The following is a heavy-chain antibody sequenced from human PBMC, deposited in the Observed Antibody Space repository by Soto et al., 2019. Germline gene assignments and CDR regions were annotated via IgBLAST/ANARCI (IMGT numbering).Heavy chain of an antibody. Sequence: GGSLRLSCAASGFTFSSYSMNWVRQAPGKGLEWVSSISSSSSYIYYADSVKGRFTISRDNAKNSLYLQMNSLRAEDTAVYYCARAYAHYYDSSGYYQAPPRTDDAFDIWGKGTMVTVAS. V-gene: IGHV3-21*01. CDR3: ARAYAHYYDSSGYYQAPPRTDDAFDI. CDR2: ISSSSSYI. D-gene: IGHD3-22*01. CDR1: GFTFSSYS. J-gene: IGHJ3*02.